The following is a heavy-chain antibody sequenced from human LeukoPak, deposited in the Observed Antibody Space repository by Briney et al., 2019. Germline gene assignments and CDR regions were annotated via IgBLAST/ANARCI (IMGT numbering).Heavy chain of an antibody. Sequence: SETLSLTCTVSGGSISSSSCYWGWIRRPPGKGLEWIGSIYYSGSTYYNPSLRSRVTISVDTSKNQFSLKLSSVTAADTAVYYCARHHYDFWSGYYSGWFDPWGQGTLVTVSS. D-gene: IGHD3-3*01. CDR1: GGSISSSSCY. V-gene: IGHV4-39*01. CDR2: IYYSGST. J-gene: IGHJ5*02. CDR3: ARHHYDFWSGYYSGWFDP.